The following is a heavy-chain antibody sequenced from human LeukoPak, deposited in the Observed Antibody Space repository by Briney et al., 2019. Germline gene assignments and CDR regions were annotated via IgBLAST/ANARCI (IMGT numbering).Heavy chain of an antibody. CDR1: GFTFSSYA. D-gene: IGHD6-13*01. CDR2: ISFDGSNK. V-gene: IGHV3-30-3*01. J-gene: IGHJ4*02. Sequence: PGGSLRLSCAAPGFTFSSYAMHWVRQAPGKGLEWVAVISFDGSNKYYTDSVKGRFTISRDNAKNTLYLQMSSLRAEDTAVYYCARDRASSSWLTDYWGQGTLVTVSS. CDR3: ARDRASSSWLTDY.